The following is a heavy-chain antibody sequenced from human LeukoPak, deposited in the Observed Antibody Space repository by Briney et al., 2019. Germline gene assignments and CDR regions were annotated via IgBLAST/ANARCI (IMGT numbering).Heavy chain of an antibody. V-gene: IGHV1-3*01. Sequence: ASVKVSCKAPGYTLTDHDLHWVRQAPGQRLEWMGWINPGNGNTKYSQKLQGRVTITRDTSASTAYMELSSLTSEDTAVYYCANWAGTPAGYFSGPLDYWGQGTLVTVSS. J-gene: IGHJ4*02. CDR3: ANWAGTPAGYFSGPLDY. CDR1: GYTLTDHD. D-gene: IGHD6-19*01. CDR2: INPGNGNT.